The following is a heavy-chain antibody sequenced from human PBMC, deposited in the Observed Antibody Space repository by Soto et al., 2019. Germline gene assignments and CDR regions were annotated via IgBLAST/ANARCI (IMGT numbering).Heavy chain of an antibody. Sequence: QLQLQESGPGLVKPSETLSLTCTVSGGSISSSSYYWGWIRQPPGKGLEWIGSIYYSGSTYYNPSLKSRVTISVDTSKNQFSLKLSSVTAADTAVYYCARQRDGDYVYYYYYMDVWGKGTTVTVSS. CDR3: ARQRDGDYVYYYYYMDV. V-gene: IGHV4-39*01. D-gene: IGHD4-17*01. CDR2: IYYSGST. J-gene: IGHJ6*03. CDR1: GGSISSSSYY.